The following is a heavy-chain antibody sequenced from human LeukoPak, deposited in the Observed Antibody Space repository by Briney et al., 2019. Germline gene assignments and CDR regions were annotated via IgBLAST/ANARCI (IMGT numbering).Heavy chain of an antibody. D-gene: IGHD5-12*01. J-gene: IGHJ6*03. CDR2: ISAYNGNT. CDR1: GYTFTSYG. V-gene: IGHV1-18*01. CDR3: ARDLGGFGYYYMDV. Sequence: EASVKVSCKASGYTFTSYGISWVRQAPGQGLEWMGWISAYNGNTNYAQKLQGRVTMTTDTSTSTAYMELRSLRSDDTAVYYCARDLGGFGYYYMDVWGKGTTVTVSS.